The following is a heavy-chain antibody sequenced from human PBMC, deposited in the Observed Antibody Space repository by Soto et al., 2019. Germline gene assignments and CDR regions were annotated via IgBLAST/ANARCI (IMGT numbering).Heavy chain of an antibody. D-gene: IGHD4-17*01. CDR1: GFTFSSYA. V-gene: IGHV3-30-3*01. CDR3: ARGGDYGGNSGFHY. Sequence: QVQLVESGGGVVQPGRSLRLSCAASGFTFSSYAMHWVRQAPGKGLEWVAVISYDGSNEYYADSVKGRFTISRDNSKNTLYLQMNSLRAEDTAVYYCARGGDYGGNSGFHYWGQGTLVTVSS. J-gene: IGHJ4*02. CDR2: ISYDGSNE.